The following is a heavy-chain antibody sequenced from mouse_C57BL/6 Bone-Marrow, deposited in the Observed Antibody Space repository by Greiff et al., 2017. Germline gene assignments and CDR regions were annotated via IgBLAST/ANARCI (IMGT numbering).Heavy chain of an antibody. CDR3: ARPKVVATDFDY. D-gene: IGHD1-1*01. V-gene: IGHV1-81*01. Sequence: VQLVESGAELVRPGASVKLSCKASGYTFTSYGISWVKQRTGQGLEWIGEIYPRSGNTYYNEKFKGKATLTADTSSSTAYMELRSLTSEDSAVYFCARPKVVATDFDYWGQGTTLTVSS. CDR2: IYPRSGNT. CDR1: GYTFTSYG. J-gene: IGHJ2*01.